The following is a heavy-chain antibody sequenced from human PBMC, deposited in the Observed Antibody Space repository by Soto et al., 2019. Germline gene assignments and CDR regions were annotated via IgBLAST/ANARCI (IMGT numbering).Heavy chain of an antibody. CDR3: AKDIVVVPAAGDAFAI. D-gene: IGHD2-2*01. CDR1: GFTFSNYA. Sequence: GGSLRLSCAASGFTFSNYAMSWVRQTPGKGLEWVSAISGNAGSTYYADSVKGRFTISRDNSKNTLYLQMNSLRAEDTAIYYCAKDIVVVPAAGDAFAIWGQGTMVTV. J-gene: IGHJ3*02. V-gene: IGHV3-23*01. CDR2: ISGNAGST.